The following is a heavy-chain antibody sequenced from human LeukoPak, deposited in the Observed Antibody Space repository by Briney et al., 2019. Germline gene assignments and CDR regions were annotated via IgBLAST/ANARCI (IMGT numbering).Heavy chain of an antibody. CDR3: GKDPQYSTSWSDY. CDR2: ISDSGGDT. J-gene: IGHJ4*02. CDR1: GFTFSSYA. D-gene: IGHD6-13*01. Sequence: GSLTLSCAASGFTFSSYAMSWVRQAPGTGLESVSAISDSGGDTYYADSVKGRFTISRDNSKNTLYLQMSSMRVEDAAVYYCGKDPQYSTSWSDYWGQGTLVTVSS. V-gene: IGHV3-23*01.